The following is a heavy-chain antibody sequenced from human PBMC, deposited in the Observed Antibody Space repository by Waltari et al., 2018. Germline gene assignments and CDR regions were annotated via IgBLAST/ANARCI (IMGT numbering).Heavy chain of an antibody. CDR1: GGSISSYY. Sequence: QVQLQESGPGLVKPSETLSLTCTVSGGSISSYYWSWIRQPAGKGLEWIGRIYTSGRTNYNPSLKSRVTMSVDTAKNQFSLKLSSVTAADTAVYYCARGGVTIFGDLVYAFDIWGQGTMVTVSS. J-gene: IGHJ3*02. CDR2: IYTSGRT. D-gene: IGHD3-3*01. V-gene: IGHV4-4*07. CDR3: ARGGVTIFGDLVYAFDI.